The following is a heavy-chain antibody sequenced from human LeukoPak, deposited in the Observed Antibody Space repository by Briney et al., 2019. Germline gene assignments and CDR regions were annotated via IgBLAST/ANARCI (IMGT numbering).Heavy chain of an antibody. Sequence: GGSLRLSCAASGFTFSNASMSWVRQAPGKGLEWVGRIKSKTDGGTTDYAAPVKGRFTISRDDSKNTLYLQMNSLKTEDTAVYYCTTDLQQRTILLWFGGDLPLDVWGKGTTVTVSS. CDR2: IKSKTDGGTT. CDR1: GFTFSNAS. CDR3: TTDLQQRTILLWFGGDLPLDV. D-gene: IGHD3-10*01. V-gene: IGHV3-15*01. J-gene: IGHJ6*04.